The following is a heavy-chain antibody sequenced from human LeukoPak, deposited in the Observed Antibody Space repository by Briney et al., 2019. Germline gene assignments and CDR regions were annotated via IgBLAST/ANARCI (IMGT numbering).Heavy chain of an antibody. D-gene: IGHD4-17*01. Sequence: ASLKVSCKASGYTFTGYYMHWVRQAPEQGLEWMRWVNPNGGATNYAQKFQGRVTMTRDTSISTAYMELSRLRSDDTAVYYCARAAVTTLPYFDYWGQGTLVTVSS. V-gene: IGHV1-2*02. J-gene: IGHJ4*02. CDR2: VNPNGGAT. CDR3: ARAAVTTLPYFDY. CDR1: GYTFTGYY.